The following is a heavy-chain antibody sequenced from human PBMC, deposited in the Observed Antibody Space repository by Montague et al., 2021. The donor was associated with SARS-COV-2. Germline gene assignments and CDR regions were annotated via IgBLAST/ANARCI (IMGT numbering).Heavy chain of an antibody. CDR3: ARGGGNILTNYYYYYYLDV. J-gene: IGHJ6*03. CDR2: INHSGST. Sequence: SETLSLTCAVYGGSFSGYYWSWIRQPPGEGLEWIGEINHSGSTNYNPSLKSRVTISVDTSKNQFSLKLSSVTAADTAVYYCARGGGNILTNYYYYYYLDVWGTGTTVTVSS. CDR1: GGSFSGYY. V-gene: IGHV4-34*01. D-gene: IGHD4-23*01.